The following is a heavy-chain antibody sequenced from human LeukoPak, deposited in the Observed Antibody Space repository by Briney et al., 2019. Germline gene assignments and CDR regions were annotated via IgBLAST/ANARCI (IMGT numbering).Heavy chain of an antibody. V-gene: IGHV3-11*01. Sequence: PGGSLRLSCAASGFTFSDYYISWIRQAPGKGLEWISYISNSGNTVYYADSVKGRFTISRDNAKNSVYLQMNSLRVEDTALYYCARSSWADFWGQGTLVTVSS. D-gene: IGHD7-27*01. CDR1: GFTFSDYY. CDR2: ISNSGNTV. CDR3: ARSSWADF. J-gene: IGHJ4*02.